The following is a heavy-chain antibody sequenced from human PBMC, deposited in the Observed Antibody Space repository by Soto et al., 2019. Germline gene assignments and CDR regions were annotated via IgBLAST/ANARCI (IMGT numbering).Heavy chain of an antibody. CDR3: AKDGRLLWFGEFEMDV. CDR2: ISWDVGST. D-gene: IGHD3-10*01. J-gene: IGHJ6*02. CDR1: GFTFDDYT. Sequence: GGSLRLSCAASGFTFDDYTMHWVRHAPGKGLEWVSLISWDVGSTNYADSVKGRFTISRDNNKNSLYLQMNSLRTEDTALYYCAKDGRLLWFGEFEMDVWGQGTTVTVSS. V-gene: IGHV3-43*01.